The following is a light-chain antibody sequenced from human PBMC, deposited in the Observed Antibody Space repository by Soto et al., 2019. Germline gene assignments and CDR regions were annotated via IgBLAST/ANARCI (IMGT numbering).Light chain of an antibody. CDR1: QSISSY. Sequence: DIQITQSPSALSATVGDRVTITCRASQSISSYLNWYQQKPGKAPKLLISAASSLQSGVPSRFSGSGSGTDFTLPISRLQPEGFATYHCQQSYSSARTSWQGARLE. CDR2: AAS. V-gene: IGKV1-39*01. J-gene: IGKJ5*01. CDR3: QQSYSSART.